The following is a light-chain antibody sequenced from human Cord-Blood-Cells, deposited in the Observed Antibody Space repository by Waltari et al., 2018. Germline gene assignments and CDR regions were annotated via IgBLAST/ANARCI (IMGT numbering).Light chain of an antibody. CDR2: KAS. V-gene: IGKV1-5*03. CDR1: QSISSW. J-gene: IGKJ5*01. Sequence: IQITQSPSTLSASVGDRVTITCRASQSISSWLAWYQQKPGKAPKLLIYKASSLESGVPSRFSGSGSGTEFTLTISSLQPDDFATYYCQQYNSYLITFGQGTRLEIK. CDR3: QQYNSYLIT.